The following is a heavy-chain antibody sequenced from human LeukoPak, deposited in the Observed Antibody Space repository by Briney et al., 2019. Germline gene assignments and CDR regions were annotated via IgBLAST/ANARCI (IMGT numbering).Heavy chain of an antibody. CDR2: IYTSGST. CDR3: ARGYALGPYYFDY. Sequence: SETLSLTCTVSGGSISSGSYYWSWIRQPAGKGLDWIGRIYTSGSTNYNPSLKSRVTISVDTSKNQFSLKLSSVTAADTAVYYCARGYALGPYYFDYWGQGTLVTVSS. V-gene: IGHV4-61*02. D-gene: IGHD5-12*01. J-gene: IGHJ4*02. CDR1: GGSISSGSYY.